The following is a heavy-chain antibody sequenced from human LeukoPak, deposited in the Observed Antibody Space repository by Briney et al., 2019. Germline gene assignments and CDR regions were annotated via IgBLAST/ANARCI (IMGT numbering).Heavy chain of an antibody. V-gene: IGHV3-30*04. J-gene: IGHJ4*02. CDR3: ARTDTSGWSRPLDC. Sequence: GGSLRLSCVGSGFTFNRYAFHWVRQAPGKGLEWVAVISSDGSNKYYAGSVEGRFTISRDNYNNTLLLQMNSLRAEDSAVFYCARTDTSGWSRPLDCWGQGTLVTVSS. CDR2: ISSDGSNK. D-gene: IGHD6-19*01. CDR1: GFTFNRYA.